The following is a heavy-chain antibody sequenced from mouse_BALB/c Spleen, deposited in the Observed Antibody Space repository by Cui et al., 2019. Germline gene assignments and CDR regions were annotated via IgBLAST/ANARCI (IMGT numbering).Heavy chain of an antibody. CDR3: ARYDYYGSSYFDY. D-gene: IGHD1-1*01. CDR1: GYTFTSYW. Sequence: QPPQPASELANPAPSVKPSGKASGYTFTSYWMHWVKQRPGRGLEWIGRIDPNSGGTKYNEKFKSKATLTVDKPSSTAYMQLSSLTSEDSAVYYCARYDYYGSSYFDYWGQGTTLTVSS. V-gene: IGHV1-72*01. J-gene: IGHJ2*01. CDR2: IDPNSGGT.